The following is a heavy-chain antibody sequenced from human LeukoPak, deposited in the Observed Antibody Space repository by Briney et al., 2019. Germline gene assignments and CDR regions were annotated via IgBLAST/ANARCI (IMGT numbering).Heavy chain of an antibody. CDR3: ARGPRGYSYGVEVYYFDY. J-gene: IGHJ4*02. CDR2: IYTSGST. D-gene: IGHD5-18*01. Sequence: SETLSLTCTVSGGSISSYYWSWIRQPAGKGLEWIGRIYTSGSTNYNPSLKSRVTISVDTSKNQFSLKLSSVTAADTAVYYCARGPRGYSYGVEVYYFDYWGQGTLVTVSS. V-gene: IGHV4-4*07. CDR1: GGSISSYY.